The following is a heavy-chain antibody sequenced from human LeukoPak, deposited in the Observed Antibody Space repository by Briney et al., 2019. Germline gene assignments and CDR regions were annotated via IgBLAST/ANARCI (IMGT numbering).Heavy chain of an antibody. J-gene: IGHJ5*02. CDR1: GYTFTSYY. CDR3: ARDPPTYYYGSGSLHNWFDP. D-gene: IGHD3-10*01. Sequence: GASVKVSCKASGYTFTSYYMHWVRQAPGQGLEWMGIINPSGGSTSYAQKFQGRVTMTRDMSTSTVYMELSSLRSEDTAVYYCARDPPTYYYGSGSLHNWFDPWGQGTLVTVSS. CDR2: INPSGGST. V-gene: IGHV1-46*01.